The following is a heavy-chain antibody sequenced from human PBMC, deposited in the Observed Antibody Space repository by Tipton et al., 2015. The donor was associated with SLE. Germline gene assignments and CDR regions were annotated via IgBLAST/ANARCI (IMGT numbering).Heavy chain of an antibody. CDR1: GGSISSHY. V-gene: IGHV4-4*08. Sequence: LRLSCTVSGGSISSHYWSWIRQPPGKGLEWIGYIYTSGSTNYNPSLKSRVTISVDTSKNQFSLKLSSVTAADTAVYYCARARGVLGGSGWYFELWGRGTLVTVSS. D-gene: IGHD1-26*01. J-gene: IGHJ2*01. CDR3: ARARGVLGGSGWYFEL. CDR2: IYTSGST.